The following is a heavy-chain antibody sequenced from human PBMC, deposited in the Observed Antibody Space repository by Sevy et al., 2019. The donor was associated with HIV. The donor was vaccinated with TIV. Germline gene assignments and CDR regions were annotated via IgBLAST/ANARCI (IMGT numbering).Heavy chain of an antibody. Sequence: ASVKVSCKASGYTFITYAMNWVRQAPGQGLEWMGWINTNTGNPTYAQGFTGRFVFSLDTSVSTAYLQISSLKAEDTAVYYCARAHIAVAGTDAFDIWGQGTMVTVSS. CDR1: GYTFITYA. V-gene: IGHV7-4-1*02. CDR3: ARAHIAVAGTDAFDI. J-gene: IGHJ3*02. CDR2: INTNTGNP. D-gene: IGHD6-19*01.